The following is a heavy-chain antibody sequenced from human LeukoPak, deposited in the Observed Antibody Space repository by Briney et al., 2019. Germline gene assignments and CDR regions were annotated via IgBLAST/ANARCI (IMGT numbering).Heavy chain of an antibody. J-gene: IGHJ4*02. CDR3: ARDGIEYYYDSSGYPFDY. D-gene: IGHD3-22*01. CDR2: ISAYNGNT. V-gene: IGHV1-18*01. Sequence: ALVKVSCKASGYTFTSYGISWVRQAPGQGLEWMGWISAYNGNTNYAQELQGRVTMTTDTSTSTAYMELRSLRSDDTAVYYCARDGIEYYYDSSGYPFDYWGQGTLVTVSS. CDR1: GYTFTSYG.